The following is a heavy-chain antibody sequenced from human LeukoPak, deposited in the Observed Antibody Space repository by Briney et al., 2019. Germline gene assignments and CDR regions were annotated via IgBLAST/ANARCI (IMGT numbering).Heavy chain of an antibody. Sequence: GGSLRLSCAAAGFTFSSYAMSWVRQAPGKGLEWVSAISGSGGSTYYADSVKGRFTISRDNSKNTLYLQMNSLRAEDTAVYYCAKIETIYGSGSWASDHDWFDPWGQGTLVTVSS. CDR2: ISGSGGST. V-gene: IGHV3-23*01. J-gene: IGHJ5*02. D-gene: IGHD3-10*01. CDR3: AKIETIYGSGSWASDHDWFDP. CDR1: GFTFSSYA.